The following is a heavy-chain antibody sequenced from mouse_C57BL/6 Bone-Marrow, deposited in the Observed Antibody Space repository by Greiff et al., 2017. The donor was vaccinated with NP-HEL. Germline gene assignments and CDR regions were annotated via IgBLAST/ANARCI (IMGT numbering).Heavy chain of an antibody. CDR1: GYTFTSYW. D-gene: IGHD3-1*01. J-gene: IGHJ3*01. V-gene: IGHV1-72*01. CDR2: IDPNSGGT. CDR3: AREGATPLAY. Sequence: QVQLQQPGAELVKPGASVKLSCKASGYTFTSYWMHWVKQRPGRVLEWIGRIDPNSGGTKYNEKFKSKATLTVDKPSSTAYMQLSSLTSEDSAVYYCAREGATPLAYWGQGTLVTVSA.